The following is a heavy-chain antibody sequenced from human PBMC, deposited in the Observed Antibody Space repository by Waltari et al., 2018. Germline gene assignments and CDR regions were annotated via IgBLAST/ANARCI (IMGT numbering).Heavy chain of an antibody. CDR3: AIAGAGNFDL. CDR2: IDPSDSST. D-gene: IGHD6-19*01. V-gene: IGHV5-10-1*03. CDR1: GYTFSDYK. J-gene: IGHJ2*01. Sequence: EVQLVQSGVEVKKPGESLRISCKGSGYTFSDYKITWVRQMPGKGLEWMGSIDPSDSSTNYGPSFQGHVTISLDKSISTAYLQWNSLEASDTAIFYCAIAGAGNFDLWGRGTLVTVSS.